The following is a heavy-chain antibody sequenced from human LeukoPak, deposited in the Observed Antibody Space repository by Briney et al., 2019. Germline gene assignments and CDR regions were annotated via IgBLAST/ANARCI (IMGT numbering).Heavy chain of an antibody. J-gene: IGHJ5*02. Sequence: GGSLRLSCAASGFTFSSYAMSWVRQAPGKGLEWVSAISGNGGSTYYADSVKGRFTISRDNSKNTLYLQMNSLRAEDTAVYYCAKTPRRYSSSHKVPTWGQGTLVTVSS. CDR1: GFTFSSYA. V-gene: IGHV3-23*01. CDR2: ISGNGGST. CDR3: AKTPRRYSSSHKVPT. D-gene: IGHD6-13*01.